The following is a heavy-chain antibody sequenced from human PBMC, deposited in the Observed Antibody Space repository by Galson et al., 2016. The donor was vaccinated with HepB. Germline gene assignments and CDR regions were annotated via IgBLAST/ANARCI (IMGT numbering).Heavy chain of an antibody. CDR1: GGTFSSFA. CDR2: IITPFGTT. Sequence: SVTVSCKASGGTFSSFAISWVRQAPGQGLEWMGGIITPFGTTNYAQKFQGRVTITAGESTSPAYMELSSLRSEDTAVYFRARKPPTGAYNYGHRDYWGQGTLVTVSS. J-gene: IGHJ4*02. CDR3: ARKPPTGAYNYGHRDY. D-gene: IGHD5-18*01. V-gene: IGHV1-69*13.